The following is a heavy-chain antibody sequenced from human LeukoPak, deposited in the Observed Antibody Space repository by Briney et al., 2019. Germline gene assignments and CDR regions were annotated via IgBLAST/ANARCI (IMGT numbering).Heavy chain of an antibody. V-gene: IGHV3-7*04. CDR3: ARGTVPTSFQH. J-gene: IGHJ1*01. D-gene: IGHD1-1*01. CDR2: IKQDGSEQ. Sequence: GGSLRLSCAASGFTFSSDWMSWVRQAPGKGLEWVANIKQDGSEQYYVDSVKGRFTISRDNTKNSLYLQMNSLRAEDTAVYYCARGTVPTSFQHWGQGTLVSVSS. CDR1: GFTFSSDW.